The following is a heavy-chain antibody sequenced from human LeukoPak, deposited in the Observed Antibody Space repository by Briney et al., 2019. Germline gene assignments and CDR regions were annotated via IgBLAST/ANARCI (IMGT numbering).Heavy chain of an antibody. J-gene: IGHJ4*02. CDR2: IYQSGST. V-gene: IGHV4-38-2*02. CDR1: GYSIRSGYY. D-gene: IGHD1-1*01. Sequence: SETLSLACAVSGYSIRSGYYWGWIGQPPGKGQEWIGSIYQSGSTYYNPSLRSRVTISVDTSKNQFSLKLSSVTAADTAVYYCARDDWNDLFDYWGQGTLVTVSS. CDR3: ARDDWNDLFDY.